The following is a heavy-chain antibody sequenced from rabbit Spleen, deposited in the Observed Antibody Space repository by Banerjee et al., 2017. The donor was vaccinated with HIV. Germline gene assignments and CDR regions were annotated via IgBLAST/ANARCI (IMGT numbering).Heavy chain of an antibody. D-gene: IGHD4-2*01. Sequence: QSLEESGGDLVKPGASLTLTCTASGFSFSSSDYMCWVRQAPGKGLEWIACFNNGDDSPYYASWAKGRSSISKTSSTTVTLQMTSLTAADTATYFCARDAAGREDFNLWGPGTLVTVS. CDR1: GFSFSSSDY. CDR3: ARDAAGREDFNL. CDR2: FNNGDDSP. V-gene: IGHV1S40*01. J-gene: IGHJ4*01.